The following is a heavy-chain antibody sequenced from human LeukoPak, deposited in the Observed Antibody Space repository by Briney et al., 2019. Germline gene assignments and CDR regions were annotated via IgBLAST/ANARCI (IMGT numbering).Heavy chain of an antibody. D-gene: IGHD5-18*01. CDR1: GFTFSSYS. V-gene: IGHV3-21*01. J-gene: IGHJ6*03. CDR2: ISSSSSYI. Sequence: GGSLRLSCAASGFTFSSYSMKWVRQAPGKGLEWVSSISSSSSYIYYADSVKGRFTISRDNAKNSLYLQMNSLRAEDTAVYYCARGRGQLNYYYMDVWGKGTTVTVSS. CDR3: ARGRGQLNYYYMDV.